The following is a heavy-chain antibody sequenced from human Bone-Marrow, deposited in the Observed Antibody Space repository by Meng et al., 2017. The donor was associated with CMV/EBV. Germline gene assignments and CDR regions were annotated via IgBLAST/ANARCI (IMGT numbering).Heavy chain of an antibody. V-gene: IGHV1-69*05. Sequence: SVKVSCKASGGTFSSYAISWVRQAPGQGLEWMGGIIPIFGTANYAQKLQGRVTMTTDTSTSTAYMELRSLRSDDTAVYYCARVESVIATPGGYYWGQGTLVTVSS. J-gene: IGHJ4*02. CDR1: GGTFSSYA. D-gene: IGHD2-21*01. CDR2: IIPIFGTA. CDR3: ARVESVIATPGGYY.